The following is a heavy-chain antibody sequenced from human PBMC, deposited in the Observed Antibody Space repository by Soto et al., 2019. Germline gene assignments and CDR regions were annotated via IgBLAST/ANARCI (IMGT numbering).Heavy chain of an antibody. CDR3: ARVIGYYDGSGYPDY. CDR1: GFTLSSYS. Sequence: GGSLRLSCAASGFTLSSYSMNWVRQAPGKGLEWVSSISSRSAYIYYADSVKGRFSISRDNAKNSLFLQMNSLRAEDTAVYYCARVIGYYDGSGYPDYWGQRTLVTVS. CDR2: ISSRSAYI. D-gene: IGHD3-22*01. J-gene: IGHJ4*02. V-gene: IGHV3-21*01.